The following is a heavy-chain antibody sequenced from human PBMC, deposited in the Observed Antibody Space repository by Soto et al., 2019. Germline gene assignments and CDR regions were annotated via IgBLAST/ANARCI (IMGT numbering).Heavy chain of an antibody. J-gene: IGHJ4*01. CDR2: ISYDGYNS. V-gene: IGHV3-30-3*01. D-gene: IGHD3-16*01. Sequence: LRLSCVASGFTFSDYAVHWVRLAPSKGLEWVAMISYDGYNSYSADSVKGRFTISRDNSKNTLFLQMDSLRPDDTAIYYCARDGGFSYGFDYYFDYWGHGTLVTV. CDR3: ARDGGFSYGFDYYFDY. CDR1: GFTFSDYA.